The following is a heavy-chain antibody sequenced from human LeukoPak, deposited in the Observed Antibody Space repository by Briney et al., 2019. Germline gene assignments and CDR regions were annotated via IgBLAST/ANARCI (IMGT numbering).Heavy chain of an antibody. D-gene: IGHD5-12*01. CDR3: VREHNIVIPTARTYYYYYMDV. CDR2: VMDSGRT. V-gene: IGHV4-34*12. CDR1: GGTFSDYY. Sequence: SETLSLTCAVYGGTFSDYYWSWIRQSPGKGLEWIGEVMDSGRTNYNPSLKSRVTISIDTSKNQFSLRLSSMTAADTAAYYCVREHNIVIPTARTYYYYYMDVWGKGTTVTVSS. J-gene: IGHJ6*03.